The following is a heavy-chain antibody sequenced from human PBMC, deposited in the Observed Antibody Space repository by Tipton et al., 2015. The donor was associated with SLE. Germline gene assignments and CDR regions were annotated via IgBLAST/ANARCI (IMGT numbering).Heavy chain of an antibody. Sequence: LVQSGGEVRKPGASVKVSCKASGYTFNTYGIGWVRQAPGQGLEWMGWISPYNRNTKNAEKFQGRVSMTTDTSTTTAYMELRSLRSDDPAVYYCARDKGDYYDDSSDPPLDFWGQGTLVTVSS. D-gene: IGHD3-22*01. J-gene: IGHJ4*02. CDR2: ISPYNRNT. CDR1: GYTFNTYG. V-gene: IGHV1-18*01. CDR3: ARDKGDYYDDSSDPPLDF.